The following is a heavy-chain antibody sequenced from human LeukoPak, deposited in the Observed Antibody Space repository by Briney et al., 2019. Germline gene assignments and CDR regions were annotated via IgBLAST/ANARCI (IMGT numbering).Heavy chain of an antibody. J-gene: IGHJ5*02. Sequence: SVKVSCKASGYTFSSYAISWVRQAPGQGLEWMGGIIPIFGTANYAQKFQGRVTMTADESTSTAYMELSRLRSEDTAVYYCAREFPTPCCSNYLRSRFDPWGQGTLVTVSS. CDR3: AREFPTPCCSNYLRSRFDP. D-gene: IGHD4-11*01. CDR1: GYTFSSYA. CDR2: IIPIFGTA. V-gene: IGHV1-69*13.